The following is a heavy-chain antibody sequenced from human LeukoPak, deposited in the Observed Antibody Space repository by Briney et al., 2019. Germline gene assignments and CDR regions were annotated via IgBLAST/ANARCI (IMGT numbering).Heavy chain of an antibody. CDR3: AKAHGYYYYDPFDI. CDR1: GFNFSSYE. V-gene: IGHV3-48*03. Sequence: GGSLRLSCAASGFNFSSYEMSWVRQAPGKGLEWVSYIRSSGDILHYADSVKGRFTISRDNAKNSLYLQMNSLRAEDTAAYYCAKAHGYYYYDPFDIWGQGTMVTVSS. CDR2: IRSSGDIL. D-gene: IGHD3-22*01. J-gene: IGHJ3*02.